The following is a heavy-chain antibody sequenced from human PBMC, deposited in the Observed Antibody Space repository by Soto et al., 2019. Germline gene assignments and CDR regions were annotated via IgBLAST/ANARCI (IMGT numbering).Heavy chain of an antibody. CDR1: GFTFSSSW. V-gene: IGHV3-74*01. D-gene: IGHD6-19*01. Sequence: EVQLVESGGGLVQPGGSLRLSCAASGFTFSSSWMHWVRQAPGKGLVWVSRIYCDGSSTNYADSVQGRITISRDNAKNTLYLQMNSLRAEDTALYYCAGGPTGWYGYDYWGQGTLVTVSS. J-gene: IGHJ4*02. CDR3: AGGPTGWYGYDY. CDR2: IYCDGSST.